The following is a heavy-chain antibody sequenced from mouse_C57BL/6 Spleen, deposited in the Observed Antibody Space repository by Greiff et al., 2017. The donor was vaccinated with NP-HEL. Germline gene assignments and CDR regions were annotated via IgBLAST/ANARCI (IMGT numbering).Heavy chain of an antibody. V-gene: IGHV1-55*01. CDR3: ARGGGIYYEYDYAMDY. D-gene: IGHD2-4*01. J-gene: IGHJ4*01. CDR1: GYTFTSYW. CDR2: IYPGSGST. Sequence: QVQLQQPGAELVKPGASVKMSCKASGYTFTSYWITWVKQRPGQGLEWIGDIYPGSGSTNYNEKLKSKATLTVDTSSSTAYMQLSSLTYEDSAVYYCARGGGIYYEYDYAMDYWGQGTSVTVSS.